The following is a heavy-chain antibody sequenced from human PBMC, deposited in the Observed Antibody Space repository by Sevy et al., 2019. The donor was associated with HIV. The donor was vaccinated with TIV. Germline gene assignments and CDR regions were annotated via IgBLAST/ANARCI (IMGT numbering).Heavy chain of an antibody. CDR3: ARDDGNYYFHY. J-gene: IGHJ4*02. CDR1: GFTFSKYW. V-gene: IGHV3-7*01. CDR2: IKQDAGQK. D-gene: IGHD1-7*01. Sequence: GGSLRLSCAASGFTFSKYWMGWVRQAPGKGLEWVANIKQDAGQKYYVDSVKGRFTISRVNAKNSLYLQMNSLRAEDTAVYFCARDDGNYYFHYWGQRTLVTVSS.